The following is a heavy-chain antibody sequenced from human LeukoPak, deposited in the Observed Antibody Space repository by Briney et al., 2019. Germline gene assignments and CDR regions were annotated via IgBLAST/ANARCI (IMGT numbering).Heavy chain of an antibody. CDR1: GFTFSDYW. CDR2: IDSDGSST. Sequence: GGSLRLSCAASGFTFSDYWMHWVRQAPGKGLVWVSRIDSDGSSTSNADSVKGRFTISRDNAKNTVYLQMNSLRAEDTAVYYCARDECSGGSCSLDYWGQGTLVTVSS. J-gene: IGHJ4*02. CDR3: ARDECSGGSCSLDY. V-gene: IGHV3-74*01. D-gene: IGHD2-15*01.